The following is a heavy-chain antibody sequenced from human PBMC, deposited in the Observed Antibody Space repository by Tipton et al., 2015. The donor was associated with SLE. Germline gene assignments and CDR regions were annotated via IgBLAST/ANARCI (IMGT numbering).Heavy chain of an antibody. D-gene: IGHD2-2*01. J-gene: IGHJ4*02. CDR3: ARGRVPRYVQFDY. CDR2: IYHSGST. Sequence: TLSLTCTVSGYSISSGYYWGWIRQPPGKGLEWIGSIYHSGSTYYNPSLKSRVTISVDTSKNQFSLKLSSVTAADTAVYYCARGRVPRYVQFDYWGQGTLVTVSS. V-gene: IGHV4-38-2*02. CDR1: GYSISSGYY.